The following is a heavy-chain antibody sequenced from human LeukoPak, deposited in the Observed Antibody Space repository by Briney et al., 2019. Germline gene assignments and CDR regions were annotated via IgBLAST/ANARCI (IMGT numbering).Heavy chain of an antibody. Sequence: GGSLRLSCAASGFTFSIYSMNWVRQAPGKGLDWVSYITTTTSVIYYGDSVKGRFTVSRDNAENSLYLQMSSLRAEDTAVHYCARLAMAGTGGFDIWGQGTMVTVSS. V-gene: IGHV3-48*01. D-gene: IGHD6-19*01. J-gene: IGHJ3*02. CDR2: ITTTTSVI. CDR3: ARLAMAGTGGFDI. CDR1: GFTFSIYS.